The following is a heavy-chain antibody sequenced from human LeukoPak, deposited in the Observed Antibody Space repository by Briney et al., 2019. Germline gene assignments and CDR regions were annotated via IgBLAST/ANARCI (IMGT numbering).Heavy chain of an antibody. V-gene: IGHV3-73*01. Sequence: GGSLRLSCAASGFTFSGSAMHWVRQASGKGLEWVGRIRSKGNSYATAYAASVTGRFTISRDDSKNTAYLQMNSLKTEDTAVYYCSSHDSSIVGGNDAFDIWGQGTMVTVSS. CDR1: GFTFSGSA. CDR2: IRSKGNSYAT. D-gene: IGHD1-26*01. J-gene: IGHJ3*02. CDR3: SSHDSSIVGGNDAFDI.